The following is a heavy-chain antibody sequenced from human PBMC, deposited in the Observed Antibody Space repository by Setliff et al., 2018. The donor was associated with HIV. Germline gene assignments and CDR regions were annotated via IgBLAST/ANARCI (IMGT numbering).Heavy chain of an antibody. V-gene: IGHV1-18*01. Sequence: ASVKVSCKASGYTFTNYGISWVRQAPGQGLEWMGWISAANGDTNYAQKFQGRVTMTRDTSISTGYMEVSRLRSDDTAVYYCARGPYQARGTFDYWGQGTLVTVSS. CDR3: ARGPYQARGTFDY. J-gene: IGHJ4*02. CDR2: ISAANGDT. D-gene: IGHD1-26*01. CDR1: GYTFTNYG.